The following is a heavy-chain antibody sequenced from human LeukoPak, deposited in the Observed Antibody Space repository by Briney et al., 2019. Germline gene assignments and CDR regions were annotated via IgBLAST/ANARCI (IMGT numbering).Heavy chain of an antibody. CDR3: AREVFPYSSSSRDY. D-gene: IGHD6-6*01. CDR2: ISGSGGST. J-gene: IGHJ4*02. CDR1: GFTFSSYA. V-gene: IGHV3-23*01. Sequence: PGGSLRLSCAASGFTFSSYAMSWVRQAPGKGLEWVSVISGSGGSTYYADSVKGRFTISRDNSKNTLYLQMNSLRAEDTAVYYCAREVFPYSSSSRDYWGQGTLVTVSS.